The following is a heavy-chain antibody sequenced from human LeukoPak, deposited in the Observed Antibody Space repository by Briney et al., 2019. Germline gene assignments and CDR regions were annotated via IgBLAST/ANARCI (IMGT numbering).Heavy chain of an antibody. J-gene: IGHJ4*02. CDR1: GGSISSYY. V-gene: IGHV4-4*07. CDR2: IYTSGST. Sequence: IPSETLSLTWTVSGGSISSYYWRWIRQPAGKGLEWIGRIYTSGSTNYNPSLKSRVTMSVDTSKNQFSLKLSSVTAADTAVYYCARDGYCSSTSCYPFDYWGQGTLVTVSS. CDR3: ARDGYCSSTSCYPFDY. D-gene: IGHD2-2*03.